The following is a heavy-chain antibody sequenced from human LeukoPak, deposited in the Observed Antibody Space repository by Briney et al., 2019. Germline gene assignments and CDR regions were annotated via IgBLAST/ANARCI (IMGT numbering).Heavy chain of an antibody. CDR1: DGSISSYS. CDR2: IYYSGST. V-gene: IGHV4-59*01. J-gene: IGHJ4*02. D-gene: IGHD6-13*01. CDR3: ARRIAAAGLGYYFDY. Sequence: SETLSLTCNVSDGSISSYSWSWIRQPPGKGLEWIGYIYYSGSTNYNPSLKSRVTISVDTSKNQFSLKLSSVTAADTAVYYCARRIAAAGLGYYFDYWGQGTLVTVSS.